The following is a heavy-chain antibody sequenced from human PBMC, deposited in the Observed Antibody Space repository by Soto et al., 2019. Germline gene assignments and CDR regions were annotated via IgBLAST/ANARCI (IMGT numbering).Heavy chain of an antibody. CDR1: GDSISSGDYY. CDR2: IYYSGST. J-gene: IGHJ4*02. D-gene: IGHD2-21*02. Sequence: SETLSLTCTVSGDSISSGDYYWSWIRQPPGKGLEWIGYIYYSGSTYYNPSLKSRVSISVDTSKNQFSLKLNSVTAADTAVYYCARDLRVTYFDNWGQGTLVTVSS. CDR3: ARDLRVTYFDN. V-gene: IGHV4-30-4*01.